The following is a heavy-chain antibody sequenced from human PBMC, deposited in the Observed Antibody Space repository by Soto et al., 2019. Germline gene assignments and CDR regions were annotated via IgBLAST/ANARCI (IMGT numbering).Heavy chain of an antibody. Sequence: QVQLVQSGAEVKKPGSSVKVSCKASGGTFSSYAISWVRQAPGQGLEWMGGIIPIFGTANYAQKFQGRVTITADESTSTAYMELSSLRSEDPVVYYCARLGRIAAVGLANWFDPWGRGTLVTVSS. V-gene: IGHV1-69*01. D-gene: IGHD6-13*01. CDR2: IIPIFGTA. J-gene: IGHJ5*02. CDR3: ARLGRIAAVGLANWFDP. CDR1: GGTFSSYA.